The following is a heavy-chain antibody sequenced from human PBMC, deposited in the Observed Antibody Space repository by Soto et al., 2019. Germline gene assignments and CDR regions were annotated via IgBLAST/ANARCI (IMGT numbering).Heavy chain of an antibody. D-gene: IGHD3-22*01. CDR3: ARSYYDSSGTYSDY. CDR2: IYPGDSDT. CDR1: GYSFTSYW. Sequence: GESLKISCKGSGYSFTSYWIGWERQMPGKGLEWMGTIYPGDSDTRYSTSFQGQVTISADKSISTAYLQWSSLKASDTAMYYCARSYYDSSGTYSDYWGQGTLVTDSS. V-gene: IGHV5-51*01. J-gene: IGHJ4*02.